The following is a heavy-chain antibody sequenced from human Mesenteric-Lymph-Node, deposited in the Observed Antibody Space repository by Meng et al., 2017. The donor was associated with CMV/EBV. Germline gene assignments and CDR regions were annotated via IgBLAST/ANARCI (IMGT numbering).Heavy chain of an antibody. D-gene: IGHD1-1*01. CDR1: GSSFTGHY. V-gene: IGHV1-2*07. Sequence: SGSSFTGHYRHWVREAPGQGLEWMGWINPKSGGRNYAVKFEGRVTMTRDTYISTAYMELSGLISDDTAVYYCERESVKGTTSGWLDPWGQGTLVTVSS. CDR3: ERESVKGTTSGWLDP. CDR2: INPKSGGR. J-gene: IGHJ5*02.